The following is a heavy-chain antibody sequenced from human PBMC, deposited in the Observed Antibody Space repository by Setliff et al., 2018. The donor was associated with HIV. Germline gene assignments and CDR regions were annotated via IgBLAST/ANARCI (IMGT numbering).Heavy chain of an antibody. J-gene: IGHJ4*02. CDR1: GGSISSYY. D-gene: IGHD6-13*01. CDR3: ARGGIAARDFDY. Sequence: PSETLSLTCTASGGSISSYYWHWIRQSPGKGLEWIGYVYYSGSTNYNPSLKSRPSISIDTSRNQFSLKLTSTTAADTALYYCARGGIAARDFDYWGQGTQVTVSS. V-gene: IGHV4-59*01. CDR2: VYYSGST.